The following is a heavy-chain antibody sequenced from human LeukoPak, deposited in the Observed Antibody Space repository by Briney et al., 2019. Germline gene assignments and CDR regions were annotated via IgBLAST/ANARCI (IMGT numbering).Heavy chain of an antibody. J-gene: IGHJ6*02. D-gene: IGHD3-3*01. CDR3: AREGYDFWSGYPYYYYGMDV. V-gene: IGHV1-8*01. CDR1: GYTFTSYD. CDR2: MNPNSGNT. Sequence: ASVKVSCKASGYTFTSYDINWVRQAPGQGLEWMGWMNPNSGNTGYAQKFQGRVTMTRNTSISTAYMELSSLRSEDTAVYYCAREGYDFWSGYPYYYYGMDVWGQGTTVTVSS.